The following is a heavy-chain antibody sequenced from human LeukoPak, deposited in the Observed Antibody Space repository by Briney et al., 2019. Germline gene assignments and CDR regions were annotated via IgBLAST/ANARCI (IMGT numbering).Heavy chain of an antibody. V-gene: IGHV3-23*01. CDR3: AKGGTLRYFDWDY. D-gene: IGHD3-9*01. Sequence: GGSLRLSCAASGFTFSIHAMGCVRQAPGKGLEWVSTISGSGGSTYYADSVKGRFTIPRDNSKNTLYLQMTSLRAEDTAVYYCAKGGTLRYFDWDYWGQGTLVTVSS. CDR2: ISGSGGST. J-gene: IGHJ4*02. CDR1: GFTFSIHA.